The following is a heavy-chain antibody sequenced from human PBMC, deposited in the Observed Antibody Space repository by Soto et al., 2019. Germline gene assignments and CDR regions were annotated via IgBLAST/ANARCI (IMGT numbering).Heavy chain of an antibody. CDR2: INPSGGST. Sequence: ASVKVSCKASGYTFTSYDMHWVRQAPGQGLEWMGRINPSGGSTSYAQKFQGRVTMTRDTSTSTVYMELSSLRSEDTAVYYCARGVVTAAIHNWFDPWGQGTLVTVSS. CDR3: ARGVVTAAIHNWFDP. D-gene: IGHD2-2*01. J-gene: IGHJ5*02. CDR1: GYTFTSYD. V-gene: IGHV1-46*01.